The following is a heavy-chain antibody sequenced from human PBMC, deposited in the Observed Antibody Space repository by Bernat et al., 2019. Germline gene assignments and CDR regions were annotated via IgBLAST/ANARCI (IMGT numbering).Heavy chain of an antibody. D-gene: IGHD6-6*01. CDR3: ASNGGGRIAARPFDY. Sequence: EVQLVQSGAEVKKPGESLKISCKGSGYSFTSYWIGWVRQMPGKGLEWMGIIYPGDSDTRYSPSFQAKSTIPAEKPFSPAYLQGTSLKAPAPAMYYGASNGGGRIAARPFDYWGQGTLVTVSS. CDR2: IYPGDSDT. J-gene: IGHJ4*02. V-gene: IGHV5-51*04. CDR1: GYSFTSYW.